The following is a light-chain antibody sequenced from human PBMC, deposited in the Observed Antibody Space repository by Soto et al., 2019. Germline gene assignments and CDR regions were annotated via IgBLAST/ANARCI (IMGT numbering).Light chain of an antibody. V-gene: IGLV1-51*01. CDR1: TSNIGSNY. CDR3: GTWDSGLSAEV. Sequence: QSVLTQPPSVSAAPGQKVTISCSGRTSNIGSNYVSWYQQLPGTAPKLLIYDNDKRVSGIPDRISGSKSGTSATLGITGLQTGDEADYYCGTWDSGLSAEVFGGGTKLTVL. CDR2: DND. J-gene: IGLJ2*01.